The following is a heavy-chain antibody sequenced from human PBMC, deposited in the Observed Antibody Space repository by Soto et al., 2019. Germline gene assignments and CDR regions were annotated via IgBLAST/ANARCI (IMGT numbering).Heavy chain of an antibody. Sequence: EVQLLESGGGLVPPGGSLRLSCAASRSTLSRYAMTWVRQGPGKGLEWVSSITGSGAGTYYADSVKGRFTISRDNSKNTLYLQLNSLRAEDTAVYYCTTDPHGDYLGAFDNWGQGTMVTVSS. D-gene: IGHD4-17*01. CDR1: RSTLSRYA. V-gene: IGHV3-23*01. CDR3: TTDPHGDYLGAFDN. J-gene: IGHJ3*02. CDR2: ITGSGAGT.